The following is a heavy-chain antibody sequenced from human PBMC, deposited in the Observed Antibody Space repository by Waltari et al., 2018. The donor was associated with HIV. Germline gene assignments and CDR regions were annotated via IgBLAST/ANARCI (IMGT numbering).Heavy chain of an antibody. CDR2: ISFDGSSA. Sequence: QDQLVESGGGVVQPGRSLRLSCAASGSPFSRYAMHWVSQAPGKGLEWVAVISFDGSSAYYADSVKGRFTISKDNPKNTLYLQMKSLITEDTAVYFCARDSLYSDSSGYYFRPFDMWGQGTMVTVSS. CDR3: ARDSLYSDSSGYYFRPFDM. V-gene: IGHV3-30-3*01. D-gene: IGHD3-22*01. J-gene: IGHJ3*02. CDR1: GSPFSRYA.